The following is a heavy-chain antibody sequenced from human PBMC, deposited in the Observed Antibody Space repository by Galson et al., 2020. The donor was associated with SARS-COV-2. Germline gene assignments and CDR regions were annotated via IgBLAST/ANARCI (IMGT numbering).Heavy chain of an antibody. D-gene: IGHD6-13*01. J-gene: IGHJ6*02. CDR2: ISSSSSYI. Sequence: GGSLRLSCAASGFTFSSYSMNWVRQAPGKGLEWVSSISSSSSYIYYADSVKGRFTISRDNAKNSLYLQMNSLRAEDTAVYYCATIAAAGTLYYYDGMDVWGQGTTVTVSS. V-gene: IGHV3-21*01. CDR3: ATIAAAGTLYYYDGMDV. CDR1: GFTFSSYS.